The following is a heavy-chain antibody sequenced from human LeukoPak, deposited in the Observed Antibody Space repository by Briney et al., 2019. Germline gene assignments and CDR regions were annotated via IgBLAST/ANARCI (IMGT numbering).Heavy chain of an antibody. D-gene: IGHD6-19*01. V-gene: IGHV3-74*01. CDR2: INSDGSST. Sequence: QPGGSLRLSCAASGFTFSSYWMHWVRQAPGKGLVWVSRINSDGSSTSYADSVKGRFTISRDNAKNTLYLQMNSLRAEDTAVYYCARDHARLIAVAPNWFDPWGQGTLVTVSS. CDR1: GFTFSSYW. CDR3: ARDHARLIAVAPNWFDP. J-gene: IGHJ5*02.